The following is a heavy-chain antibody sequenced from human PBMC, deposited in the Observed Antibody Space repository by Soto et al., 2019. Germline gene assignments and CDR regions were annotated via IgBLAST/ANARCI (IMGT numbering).Heavy chain of an antibody. CDR3: ARDKITGLFDY. CDR2: IYNTGST. V-gene: IGHV4-61*08. J-gene: IGHJ4*02. Sequence: SETLSLTCAVSGGSISSGGYFWSWIRQPPGKGLKWIGYIYNTGSTVYNPSFKSRVTISVDTSKNQFSLKLTSVTAAGTAVYYCARDKITGLFDYWGQGTLVTVSS. D-gene: IGHD2-8*02. CDR1: GGSISSGGYF.